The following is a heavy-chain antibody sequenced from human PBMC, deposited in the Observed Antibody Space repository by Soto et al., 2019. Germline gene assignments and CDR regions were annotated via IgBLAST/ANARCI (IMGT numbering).Heavy chain of an antibody. Sequence: GLECMGWISAYNGNTNYAQKLQGRVTMTTDTSTSTAYMELRSLRSDDTAVYYCARVCSSRYDILTGYYRSVSWFDPWGQGTLVTVSS. CDR2: ISAYNGNT. V-gene: IGHV1-18*01. J-gene: IGHJ5*02. D-gene: IGHD3-9*01. CDR3: ARVCSSRYDILTGYYRSVSWFDP.